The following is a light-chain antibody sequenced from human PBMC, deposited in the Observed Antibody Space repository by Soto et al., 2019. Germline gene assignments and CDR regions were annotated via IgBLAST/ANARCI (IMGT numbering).Light chain of an antibody. CDR1: QSVSSN. CDR2: GAS. J-gene: IGKJ1*01. Sequence: EIVMTQSPATLSVSPGERATLSCRASQSVSSNLAWYQQNPGQAPRLLIYGASTRATGIPARFIGSGSGTEFTLTISSLQSEDFAVYYWQQYNNWPPWTFGQGTKVEIK. V-gene: IGKV3-15*01. CDR3: QQYNNWPPWT.